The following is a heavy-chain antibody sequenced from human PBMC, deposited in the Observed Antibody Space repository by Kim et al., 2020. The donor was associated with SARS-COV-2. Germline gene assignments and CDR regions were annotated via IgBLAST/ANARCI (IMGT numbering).Heavy chain of an antibody. V-gene: IGHV3-30*04. CDR2: ISYDGSNK. J-gene: IGHJ3*02. CDR3: ARERWLQPGAFDI. Sequence: GGSLRLSCAASGFTFSSYAMHWVRQAPGKGLEWVAVISYDGSNKYYADSVKGRFTISRDNSKNTLYLQMNSLRAEDTAVYYCARERWLQPGAFDIWGQGT. D-gene: IGHD5-12*01. CDR1: GFTFSSYA.